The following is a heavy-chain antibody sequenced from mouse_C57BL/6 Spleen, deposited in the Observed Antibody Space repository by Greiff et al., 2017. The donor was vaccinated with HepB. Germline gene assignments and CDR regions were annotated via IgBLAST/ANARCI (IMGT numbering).Heavy chain of an antibody. V-gene: IGHV7-3*01. D-gene: IGHD2-4*01. CDR3: ARSFDYGYAMDY. J-gene: IGHJ4*01. Sequence: EVQRVESGGGLVQPGGSLSLSCAASGFTFTDYYMSWVRQPPGKALEWLGFIRNKANGYTTEYSASVKGRFTISRDNSQSILYLQMNALRAEDSATYYCARSFDYGYAMDYWGQGTSVTVSS. CDR1: GFTFTDYY. CDR2: IRNKANGYTT.